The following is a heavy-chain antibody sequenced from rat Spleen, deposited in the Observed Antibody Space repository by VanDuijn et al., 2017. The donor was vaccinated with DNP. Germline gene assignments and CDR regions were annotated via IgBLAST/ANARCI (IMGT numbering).Heavy chain of an antibody. D-gene: IGHD1-1*01. J-gene: IGHJ4*01. Sequence: EVQLQESGPGLVKPSQSLSLTCSVTGYSITSSFRWSWIRKFPGDKLEWMGYINGAGSTNYNPSLKSRISITRDTSKNQFFLQLNSLTTEDTATHYCARLRLEWEVRAMDAWGQGTSVTVSS. CDR3: ARLRLEWEVRAMDA. CDR1: GYSITSSFR. V-gene: IGHV3-3*01. CDR2: INGAGST.